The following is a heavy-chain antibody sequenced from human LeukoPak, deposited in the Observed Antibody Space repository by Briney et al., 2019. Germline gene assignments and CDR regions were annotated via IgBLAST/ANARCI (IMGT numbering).Heavy chain of an antibody. CDR3: ARDRDYGDDECFFDY. CDR1: GGTFSSYA. D-gene: IGHD4-17*01. Sequence: GASVKVSCKASGGTFSSYAISWVRQAPGQGLEWMGGIIPIFGTANYAQKFQGRVTITADESTSTAYMELSSLRSEDTAVYYCARDRDYGDDECFFDYWGRGTLVTVSS. CDR2: IIPIFGTA. V-gene: IGHV1-69*13. J-gene: IGHJ4*02.